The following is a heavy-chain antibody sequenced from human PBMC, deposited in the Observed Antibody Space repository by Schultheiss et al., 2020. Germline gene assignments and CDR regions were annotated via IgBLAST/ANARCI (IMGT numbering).Heavy chain of an antibody. CDR3: ARDRGIAARPNWFDP. Sequence: GESLKISCAASGFTFSSYGMHWVRQAPGKGLEWVAIISFDGSHKNYADSVKGRISISRDNPKNTLYLQMNSLRAEDTAVYYCARDRGIAARPNWFDPWGQGTLVTVSS. D-gene: IGHD6-6*01. CDR1: GFTFSSYG. J-gene: IGHJ5*02. V-gene: IGHV3-33*01. CDR2: ISFDGSHK.